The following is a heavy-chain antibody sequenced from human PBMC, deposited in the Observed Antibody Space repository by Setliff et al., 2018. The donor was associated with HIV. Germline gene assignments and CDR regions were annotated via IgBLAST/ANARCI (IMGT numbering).Heavy chain of an antibody. CDR2: IVVGSGNT. J-gene: IGHJ6*02. D-gene: IGHD3-10*01. Sequence: GASVKVSCKASGFTFTSSTMQWVRQARGQRLEWIGWIVVGSGNTNYAQKFQERVTITRDMSTSTAYMELSSLRSEDTAVYYCARDSFGGEFTYYYYGMDVWGQGTTVTVSS. CDR1: GFTFTSST. V-gene: IGHV1-58*02. CDR3: ARDSFGGEFTYYYYGMDV.